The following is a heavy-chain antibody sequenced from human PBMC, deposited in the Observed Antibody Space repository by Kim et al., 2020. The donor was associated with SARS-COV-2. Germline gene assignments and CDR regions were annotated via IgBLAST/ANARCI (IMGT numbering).Heavy chain of an antibody. V-gene: IGHV3-21*01. CDR3: ARDKGGGYFDY. CDR2: I. Sequence: IYYADSVKGRFTIARDNAKNSRYLQMNSLRAEDTAVYYCARDKGGGYFDYWGQGTLVTVSS. D-gene: IGHD3-16*01. J-gene: IGHJ4*02.